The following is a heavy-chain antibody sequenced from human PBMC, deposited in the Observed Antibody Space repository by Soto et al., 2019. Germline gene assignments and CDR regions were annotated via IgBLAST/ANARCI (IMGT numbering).Heavy chain of an antibody. J-gene: IGHJ6*02. CDR3: ANQKSYYCISTSCPNYGMDV. CDR1: GFTFSSYG. V-gene: IGHV3-30*18. D-gene: IGHD2-2*01. CDR2: ISYDGSNK. Sequence: QVQLVESGGGVVQPGRSLRLSCAASGFTFSSYGMHWVRQAPGKGLEWVAVISYDGSNKYYADSVKGRFTISRDNSKNSRDLQMNSLRAEDTGVYYGANQKSYYCISTSCPNYGMDVWGQGTTVTVSS.